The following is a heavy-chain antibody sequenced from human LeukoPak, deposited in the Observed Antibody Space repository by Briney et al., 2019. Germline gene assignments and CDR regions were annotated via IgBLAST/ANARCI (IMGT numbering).Heavy chain of an antibody. D-gene: IGHD2-2*02. Sequence: AGGSLRPSGATSGITLRVYGMHWVRQAPGKGLEWVAFIQYDGSYKFYADSVQGRFSIFRDNSKNTLFLQMNSLRAEDTAVYYCAKTSDQLLYSKFDFWGQGTLVTVSS. V-gene: IGHV3-30*02. CDR1: GITLRVYG. CDR2: IQYDGSYK. J-gene: IGHJ4*02. CDR3: AKTSDQLLYSKFDF.